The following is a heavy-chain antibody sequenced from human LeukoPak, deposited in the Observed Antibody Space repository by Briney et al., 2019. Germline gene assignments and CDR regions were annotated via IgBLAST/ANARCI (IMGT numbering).Heavy chain of an antibody. CDR3: AKDLMRDRWFGES. Sequence: GGSLRLSCAASGFTFSSYEMNWVRQAPGKGLEWVAFIRYDGNDKFYAESVKGRFTISSDTSRNTLYLQMNSLRLEDTAIYYCAKDLMRDRWFGESWGQGTLVTVSS. J-gene: IGHJ5*02. V-gene: IGHV3-30*02. CDR2: IRYDGNDK. D-gene: IGHD3-10*01. CDR1: GFTFSSYE.